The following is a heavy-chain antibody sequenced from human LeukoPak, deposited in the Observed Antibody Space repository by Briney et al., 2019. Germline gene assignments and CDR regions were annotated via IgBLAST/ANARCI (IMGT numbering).Heavy chain of an antibody. V-gene: IGHV1-18*01. CDR1: GYTFTSYG. CDR3: ARDHYYDSSDYTRSADY. J-gene: IGHJ4*02. CDR2: ISAYNGNT. Sequence: ASVKVSCKASGYTFTSYGISWVRQAPGQGLEWMGWISAYNGNTNYAQKLQGRVTMTTDTSTSTAYMELRSLRSDDTAVYYCARDHYYDSSDYTRSADYWGQGTLVTVSS. D-gene: IGHD3-22*01.